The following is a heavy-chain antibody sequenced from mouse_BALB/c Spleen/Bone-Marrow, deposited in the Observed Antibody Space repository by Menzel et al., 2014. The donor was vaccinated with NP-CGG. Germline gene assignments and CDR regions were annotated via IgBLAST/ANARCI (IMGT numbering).Heavy chain of an antibody. V-gene: IGHV1-14*01. Sequence: EVQLQHSGPELVKPGASVKMSCKASGYTFTSYVMHWVKQKPGQGLEWIGYINPYNDGTKYNEKFKGKATLTSDKSSSTAYMELSSLTSEDSAVYYCARDGNPYWYFDVWGAGTTVTVSS. D-gene: IGHD2-1*01. CDR1: GYTFTSYV. CDR3: ARDGNPYWYFDV. CDR2: INPYNDGT. J-gene: IGHJ1*01.